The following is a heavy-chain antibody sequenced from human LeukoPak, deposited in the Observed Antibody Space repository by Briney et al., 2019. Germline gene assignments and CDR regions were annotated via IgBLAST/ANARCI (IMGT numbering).Heavy chain of an antibody. D-gene: IGHD4-11*01. CDR3: ARADYSNYVVDY. CDR1: GYTFTSYG. Sequence: ASVKVSCKASGYTFTSYGISWVRQAPGQGLEWMGWISAYNGSTNYAQKLQGRVTMTTDTSTSTAYMELRSLRSDDTAVYYCARADYSNYVVDYWGQGTLVTVSS. V-gene: IGHV1-18*01. J-gene: IGHJ4*02. CDR2: ISAYNGST.